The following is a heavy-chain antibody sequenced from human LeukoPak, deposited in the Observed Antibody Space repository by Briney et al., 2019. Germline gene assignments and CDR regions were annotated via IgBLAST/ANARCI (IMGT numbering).Heavy chain of an antibody. CDR3: AREQLGYSYGSHSLMDV. J-gene: IGHJ6*02. CDR2: ISAYNGNT. V-gene: IGHV1-18*01. Sequence: ASVKVSCKASGYTFTSYGISWVRQAPGQGLEWMGWISAYNGNTNYAQKLQGRVTMTTDTSTSTAYMELRSLRSDDTAVYYRAREQLGYSYGSHSLMDVWGQGTTVTVSS. D-gene: IGHD5-18*01. CDR1: GYTFTSYG.